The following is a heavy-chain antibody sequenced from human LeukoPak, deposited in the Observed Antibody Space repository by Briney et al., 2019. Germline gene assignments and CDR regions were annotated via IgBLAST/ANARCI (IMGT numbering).Heavy chain of an antibody. CDR3: VTYDFWSGYRIDRD. Sequence: PSETLSLTCAVSGGSFSAYYWSWIRQPPGKGLEWIGEISHGGSSNYNPSLKSRVTIAIDTSNNQISLKLTSVTAADTAVYYCVTYDFWSGYRIDRDWGQGTLVTVSS. CDR2: ISHGGSS. CDR1: GGSFSAYY. V-gene: IGHV4-34*01. J-gene: IGHJ4*02. D-gene: IGHD3-3*01.